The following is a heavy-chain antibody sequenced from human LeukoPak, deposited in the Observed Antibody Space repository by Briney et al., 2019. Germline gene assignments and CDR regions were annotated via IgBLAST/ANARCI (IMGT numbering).Heavy chain of an antibody. J-gene: IGHJ4*02. Sequence: GGSLRLSCAASGFTMSKYWMSWVRQAPGKALEWLANIRQDGSEKNYVDSVKGRFTISRDNAKNSLYLQMNSLRAEDTAVYYCAKMPDFDYWGQGTLVTVSS. D-gene: IGHD2-2*01. CDR3: AKMPDFDY. V-gene: IGHV3-7*03. CDR2: IRQDGSEK. CDR1: GFTMSKYW.